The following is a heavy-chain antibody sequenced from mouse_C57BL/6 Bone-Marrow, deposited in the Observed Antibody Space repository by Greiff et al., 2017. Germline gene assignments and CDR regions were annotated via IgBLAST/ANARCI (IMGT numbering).Heavy chain of an antibody. Sequence: EVQLQQSGAELVRPGASVKLSCTASGFNIKDDYMHWVKQRPEQGLEWIGWIDPENGDTEYASKFQGKATITADTSSNTVYLQLSSLTSEDTAVYYCSGTLFAYWGQGTLVTVSA. CDR3: SGTLFAY. CDR1: GFNIKDDY. V-gene: IGHV14-4*01. D-gene: IGHD1-1*01. CDR2: IDPENGDT. J-gene: IGHJ3*01.